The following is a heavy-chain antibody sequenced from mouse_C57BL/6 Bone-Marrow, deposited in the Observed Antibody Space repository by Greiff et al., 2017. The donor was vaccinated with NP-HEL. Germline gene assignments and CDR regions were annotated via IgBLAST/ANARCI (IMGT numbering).Heavy chain of an antibody. CDR2: IYPRSGNT. Sequence: VQLQQSGAELARPGASVKLSCKASGYTFTSYGISWVKQRTGQGLEWIGEIYPRSGNTYYNEKFKGKATLTADKSSSTAYMELRSLTSEDSAVYFCARSDGSSYENYAMDYWGQGTSVTVSS. J-gene: IGHJ4*01. V-gene: IGHV1-81*01. CDR3: ARSDGSSYENYAMDY. CDR1: GYTFTSYG. D-gene: IGHD1-1*01.